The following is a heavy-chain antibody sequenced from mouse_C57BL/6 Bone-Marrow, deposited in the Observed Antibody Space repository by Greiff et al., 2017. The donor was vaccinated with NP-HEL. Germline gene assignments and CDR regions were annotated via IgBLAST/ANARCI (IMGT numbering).Heavy chain of an antibody. Sequence: EVQLQESGAELVRPGASVKLSCTASGFNIKDDYMHWVKQRPEQGLEWIGWIDPENGDTEYATKFQGKATITADTSSNTAYLQLSSLTSEDTAVYYCTNPVCYGKGTWFAYWGRGTLVTVSA. J-gene: IGHJ3*01. D-gene: IGHD2-1*01. CDR1: GFNIKDDY. V-gene: IGHV14-4*01. CDR3: TNPVCYGKGTWFAY. CDR2: IDPENGDT.